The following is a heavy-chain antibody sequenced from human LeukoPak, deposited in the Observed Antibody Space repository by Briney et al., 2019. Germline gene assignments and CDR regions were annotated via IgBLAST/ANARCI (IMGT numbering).Heavy chain of an antibody. Sequence: GGSLRLSCAASGFTFSSYAMSWVRQAPGKGLELVSAISGSGGSTYYADSVKGRFTISRDNSKNTLYLQMNSLRAEDTAVYYCAKLRLVRNAFDIWGQGTMVTVSS. CDR3: AKLRLVRNAFDI. CDR1: GFTFSSYA. D-gene: IGHD6-6*01. CDR2: ISGSGGST. J-gene: IGHJ3*02. V-gene: IGHV3-23*01.